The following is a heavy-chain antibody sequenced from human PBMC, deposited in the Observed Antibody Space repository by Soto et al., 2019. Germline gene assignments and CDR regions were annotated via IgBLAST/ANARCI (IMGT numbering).Heavy chain of an antibody. CDR2: IIPIFGTA. Sequence: QVQLVQSGAEVKKPGSSVKVSCKASGGTFSSYAISWVRQAPGQGLEWMGGIIPIFGTANYAQKLQDRVTITADESTSTAYMGLSSLRSEETAVYYCAGCSGGSCPGAFDIWGQGTMVTVSS. CDR3: AGCSGGSCPGAFDI. V-gene: IGHV1-69*12. D-gene: IGHD2-15*01. J-gene: IGHJ3*02. CDR1: GGTFSSYA.